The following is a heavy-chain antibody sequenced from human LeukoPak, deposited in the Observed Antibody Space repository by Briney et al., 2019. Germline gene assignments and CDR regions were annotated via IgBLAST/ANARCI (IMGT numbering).Heavy chain of an antibody. Sequence: GGSLRLSCVPSAFTSSSYAMSWVRQAPGEGREWGSGISAGGGSTYYADSVKGRFTISRDNSKITLYLQVNNLRAEDTAVYYCAKDRGDSGNERLSDYWGQGTLITASS. CDR2: ISAGGGST. J-gene: IGHJ4*02. D-gene: IGHD5-12*01. CDR1: AFTSSSYA. V-gene: IGHV3-23*01. CDR3: AKDRGDSGNERLSDY.